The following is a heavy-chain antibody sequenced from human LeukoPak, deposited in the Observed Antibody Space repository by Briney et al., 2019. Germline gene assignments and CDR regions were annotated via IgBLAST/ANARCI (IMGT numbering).Heavy chain of an antibody. J-gene: IGHJ4*02. CDR1: GFTFSSYA. Sequence: GGSLRLSCAASGFTFSSYAMHWVRQAPGKGLEWVAVISYDGSNKYYADSVKGRFTISRDSSKNTLYLQMNSLRAEDTAVYYSARGIAVASPVDYWGQGTLVTVSS. V-gene: IGHV3-30-3*01. CDR2: ISYDGSNK. CDR3: ARGIAVASPVDY. D-gene: IGHD6-19*01.